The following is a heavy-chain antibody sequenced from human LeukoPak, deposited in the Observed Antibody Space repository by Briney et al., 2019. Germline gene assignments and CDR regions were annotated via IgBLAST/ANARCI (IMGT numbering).Heavy chain of an antibody. V-gene: IGHV3-7*03. J-gene: IGHJ4*02. Sequence: GGSLRLSCAASGFTFSSYWMSWVRQAPGKGLEWVANIKQDGSEKYYVDSVKGRFTISRDNSKNTLYLQMNSLRAEDTAVYYCAKDFRSHYYDSSGSLDYWGQGTLVTVSS. CDR2: IKQDGSEK. CDR3: AKDFRSHYYDSSGSLDY. D-gene: IGHD3-22*01. CDR1: GFTFSSYW.